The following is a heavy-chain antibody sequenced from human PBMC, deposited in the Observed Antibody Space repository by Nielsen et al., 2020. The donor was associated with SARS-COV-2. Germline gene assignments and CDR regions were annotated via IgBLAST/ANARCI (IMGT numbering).Heavy chain of an antibody. J-gene: IGHJ6*02. CDR2: ISAYNGNT. CDR3: ARGTAMGYYYYGMDV. CDR1: GYTFTSYG. D-gene: IGHD5-18*01. V-gene: IGHV1-18*01. Sequence: ASVKVSCKASGYTFTSYGISWVRQAPGQGLEWMGWISAYNGNTNYAQKLQGRVTMTTDTSTSTAYMELRSLRSDDTAVYYCARGTAMGYYYYGMDVWCQGTTVTVSS.